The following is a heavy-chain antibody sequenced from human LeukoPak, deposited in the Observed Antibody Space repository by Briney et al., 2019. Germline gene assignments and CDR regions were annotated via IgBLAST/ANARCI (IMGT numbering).Heavy chain of an antibody. CDR2: INTDGSIT. CDR3: AKDIVHGDY. Sequence: GGSLRLSCAASGFTFSDYWIHWVRQAPGKGLVWVSRINTDGSITNYADSVKGRFSISRDNAKNTLHLQMNSLRAEDTAVYYCAKDIVHGDYWGQGTLVTVSS. D-gene: IGHD2-15*01. J-gene: IGHJ4*02. V-gene: IGHV3-74*01. CDR1: GFTFSDYW.